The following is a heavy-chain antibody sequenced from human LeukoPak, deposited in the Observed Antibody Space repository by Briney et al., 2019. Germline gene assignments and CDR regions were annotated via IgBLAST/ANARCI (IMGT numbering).Heavy chain of an antibody. D-gene: IGHD6-19*01. J-gene: IGHJ4*02. CDR3: ARRDSSVWYLDY. Sequence: SETLSLTCNVSGGSMSTYYWSWVRQTPGKGLEWIGYVYYTGSTKYNPSLKSRVTISIDTSKNQFSLRLSSVTAADTAIYYCARRDSSVWYLDYWGQGTLVTVSS. CDR2: VYYTGST. CDR1: GGSMSTYY. V-gene: IGHV4-59*08.